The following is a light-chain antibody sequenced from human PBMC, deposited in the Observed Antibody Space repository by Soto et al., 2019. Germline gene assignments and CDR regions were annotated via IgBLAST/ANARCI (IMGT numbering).Light chain of an antibody. CDR1: QSINSW. V-gene: IGKV1-5*03. Sequence: DIQMTQSPSTLSASVGDRVTITCRASQSINSWLAWYQQKPGQAPRLLIYRASSLEGGVPSRFSGSGSGAEFTRTISSLQPDDFATYYCQHYDSYPGTFGPGTKVDIK. CDR3: QHYDSYPGT. CDR2: RAS. J-gene: IGKJ3*01.